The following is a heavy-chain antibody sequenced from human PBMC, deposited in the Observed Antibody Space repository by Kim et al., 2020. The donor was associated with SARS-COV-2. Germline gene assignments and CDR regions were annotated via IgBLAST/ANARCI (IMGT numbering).Heavy chain of an antibody. J-gene: IGHJ4*02. CDR3: AKDVPPDTIMAFFDN. CDR2: INESSGKT. CDR1: GFTFSRYG. D-gene: IGHD5-12*01. Sequence: GSLRLSCVASGFTFSRYGMSWVRQAPGKGLEWVSTINESSGKTHYADSVKGRFTISRDNPKNTLYLEMNSLRAEDTGVYYCAKDVPPDTIMAFFDNWGQ. V-gene: IGHV3-23*01.